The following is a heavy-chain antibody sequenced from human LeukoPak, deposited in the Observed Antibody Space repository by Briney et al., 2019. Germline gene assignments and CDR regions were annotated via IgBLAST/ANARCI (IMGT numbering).Heavy chain of an antibody. CDR1: GFTFSIYS. CDR3: ARDVTVTTYSRYAFDI. J-gene: IGHJ3*02. CDR2: ISYSSGHI. Sequence: GGSLRLSCAASGFTFSIYSMNWVRQAPGKGLEWVSSISYSSGHIYYADSVKGRFTISRDNAKNSLYLQMIRLRADETAVYYCARDVTVTTYSRYAFDIWGQGTMVTVSS. D-gene: IGHD4-17*01. V-gene: IGHV3-21*01.